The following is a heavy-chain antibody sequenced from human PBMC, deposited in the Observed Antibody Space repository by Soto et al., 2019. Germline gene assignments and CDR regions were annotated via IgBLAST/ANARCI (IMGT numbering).Heavy chain of an antibody. Sequence: PGGSLRLSCAASGFTCSSYAMSWVRQAPGKGLEWVSAISGSGGSTYYADSVKGRFTISRDNSKNTLYLQMNSLRAEDTAVYYCAKGRIQLWSPIDYWGQGTLVTVSS. D-gene: IGHD5-18*01. CDR3: AKGRIQLWSPIDY. CDR1: GFTCSSYA. V-gene: IGHV3-23*01. CDR2: ISGSGGST. J-gene: IGHJ4*02.